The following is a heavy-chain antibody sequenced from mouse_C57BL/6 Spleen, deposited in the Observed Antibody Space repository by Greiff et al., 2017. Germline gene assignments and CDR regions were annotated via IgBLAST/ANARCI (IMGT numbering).Heavy chain of an antibody. CDR1: GFNIKDDY. Sequence: VQLKQSGAELVRPGASVKLSCTASGFNIKDDYMHWVKQRPEQGLEWIGWIDPENGDTEYASKFQGKATIPADTSSNTAYLQLSSLTSEDTAVYYCTYTSTAQAPAWFAYWGQGTLVTVSA. CDR2: IDPENGDT. V-gene: IGHV14-4*01. CDR3: TYTSTAQAPAWFAY. J-gene: IGHJ3*01. D-gene: IGHD3-2*02.